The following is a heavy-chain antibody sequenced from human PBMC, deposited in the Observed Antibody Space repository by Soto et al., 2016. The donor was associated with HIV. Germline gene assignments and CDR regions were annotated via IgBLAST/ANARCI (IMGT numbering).Heavy chain of an antibody. CDR1: GFTFSSYA. J-gene: IGHJ4*02. CDR3: AKGGSNFDY. CDR2: IDDSGDST. V-gene: IGHV3-23*01. Sequence: EVRLLESGGGLVQPGGSLRLSCAASGFTFSSYAMSWVRQAPGKGLEWVSAIDDSGDSTFYADSVKGRFTTSRDNSKNTLYLQMNSLRAEDTAVYYCAKGGSNFDYWGQGTLVTVSS.